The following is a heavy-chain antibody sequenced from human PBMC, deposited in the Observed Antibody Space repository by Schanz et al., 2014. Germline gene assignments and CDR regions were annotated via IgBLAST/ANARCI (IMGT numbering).Heavy chain of an antibody. CDR2: ISSKGDMT. D-gene: IGHD3-10*01. J-gene: IGHJ5*01. CDR3: AKQHIVRGVIYLNWFDS. V-gene: IGHV3-64*01. CDR1: GFTFSTST. Sequence: EVQLVESGGGLVQPGGSLRLSCAASGFTFSTSTMHWVRQAPGKGLEYVSSISSKGDMTFYGNSVKGRFTISRDNSKNTLYLQLGSLSAEDTAVYYCAKQHIVRGVIYLNWFDSWGQGTLXTVSS.